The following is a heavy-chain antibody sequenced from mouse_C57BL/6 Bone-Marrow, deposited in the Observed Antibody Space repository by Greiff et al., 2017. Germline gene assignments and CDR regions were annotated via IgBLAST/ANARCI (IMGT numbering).Heavy chain of an antibody. D-gene: IGHD3-1*01. CDR2: IYPGSGNT. V-gene: IGHV1-66*01. J-gene: IGHJ3*01. Sequence: QVQLQQSGPELVKPGASVKISCKASGYSFTSYYIHWVKQRPGQGLEWIGWIYPGSGNTKYNEKFKGKATLTADTSSSTAYMQLSSLTSEDSAVYYCAREDARRSVAYWGQGTLVTVSA. CDR1: GYSFTSYY. CDR3: AREDARRSVAY.